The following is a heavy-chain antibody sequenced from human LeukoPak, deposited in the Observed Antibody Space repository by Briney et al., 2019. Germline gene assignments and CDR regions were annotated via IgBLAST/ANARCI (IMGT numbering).Heavy chain of an antibody. CDR1: GFTFSSYA. D-gene: IGHD3-22*01. V-gene: IGHV3-30*01. CDR2: ISYDGSNK. J-gene: IGHJ3*02. CDR3: ARAGYYDSSGYYYRDAFDI. Sequence: GGSLRLSCAASGFTFSSYAMHWVSQAPGKGLEWVAVISYDGSNKYYADSVKGRFTISRDNSKNTLYLQMNSLRAEDTAVYYCARAGYYDSSGYYYRDAFDIWGQGTMVTVSS.